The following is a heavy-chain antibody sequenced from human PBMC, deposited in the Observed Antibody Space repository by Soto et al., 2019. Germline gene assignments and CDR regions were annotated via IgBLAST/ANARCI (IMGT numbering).Heavy chain of an antibody. V-gene: IGHV3-23*01. CDR1: GFTFSSYA. CDR3: ARVRVTGYPNFDY. Sequence: GGSLRLSCAASGFTFSSYAMTWVRQAPGKGLEWVSAISGGGSNTYYADSVKGRFTISRDNAKNTLYLQMNSLRAEDTAVYYCARVRVTGYPNFDYWGQGTLVTV. J-gene: IGHJ4*02. D-gene: IGHD3-9*01. CDR2: ISGGGSNT.